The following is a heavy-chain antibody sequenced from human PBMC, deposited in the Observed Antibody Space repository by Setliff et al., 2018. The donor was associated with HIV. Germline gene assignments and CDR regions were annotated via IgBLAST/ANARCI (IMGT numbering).Heavy chain of an antibody. CDR1: GYMFIAYG. Sequence: ASVKVSCKTSGYMFIAYGMSWVRRAPGQGLEWMGWIGPYNGRTEYAQEFQGRVSLTIDTSASTAYMGLRSLRSDDTAVYYCARSGGDCSGISCYSLWFDPWGHGTLVTVSS. V-gene: IGHV1-18*01. CDR2: IGPYNGRT. J-gene: IGHJ5*02. CDR3: ARSGGDCSGISCYSLWFDP. D-gene: IGHD2-15*01.